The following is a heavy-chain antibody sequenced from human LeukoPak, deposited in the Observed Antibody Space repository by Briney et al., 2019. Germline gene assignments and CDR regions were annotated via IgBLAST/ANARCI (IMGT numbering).Heavy chain of an antibody. CDR1: GGSISSSSYY. Sequence: SETLSLTCTVSGGSISSSSYYWGWIRQPPGKGLEWIGSIYYSGSTYYNPSLKSRVTISVDTSKNQFSLKLSSVTAADTAVYXXXXXXXGSGSYYKYWGQGTLVTVSS. CDR2: IYYSGST. V-gene: IGHV4-39*01. CDR3: XXXXXGSGSYYKY. D-gene: IGHD3-10*01. J-gene: IGHJ4*02.